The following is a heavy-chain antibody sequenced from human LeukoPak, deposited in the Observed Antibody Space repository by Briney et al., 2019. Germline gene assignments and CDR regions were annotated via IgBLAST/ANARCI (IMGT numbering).Heavy chain of an antibody. J-gene: IGHJ3*02. D-gene: IGHD3-10*01. CDR1: GFTFSVFS. CDR2: ISDSSTI. Sequence: GGSLRLSCAASGFTFSVFSMNWVRQAPGKGLEWISYISDSSTIYYADSVKGRFTISRDNAKNSLYLQMNSLRAEDTAVYYCARVFGSGSYSAFDIWGQGTMVTVSS. V-gene: IGHV3-48*04. CDR3: ARVFGSGSYSAFDI.